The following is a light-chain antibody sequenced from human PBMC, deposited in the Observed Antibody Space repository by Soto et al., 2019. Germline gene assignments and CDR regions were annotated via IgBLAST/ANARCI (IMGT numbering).Light chain of an antibody. CDR3: SSYAGSSNV. Sequence: QSALTQPPSASGSPGQSVTISCTGTSSDVGDNKYVSWYQQQPGKAPKVIIYEISERPSGVPDRFSGSKSGNTASLTVSGLRAEDEADYYCSSYAGSSNVFGTGTKLNVL. CDR1: SSDVGDNKY. J-gene: IGLJ1*01. V-gene: IGLV2-8*01. CDR2: EIS.